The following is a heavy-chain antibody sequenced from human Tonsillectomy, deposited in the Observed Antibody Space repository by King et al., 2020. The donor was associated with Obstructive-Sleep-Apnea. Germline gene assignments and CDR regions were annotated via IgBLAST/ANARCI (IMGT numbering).Heavy chain of an antibody. CDR2: ISGGGGST. J-gene: IGHJ4*02. V-gene: IGHV3-23*04. Sequence: QLVQSGGGLVQPGGSLRLSCAAPGFTFSSYAMSWVRQAPGKGLEWVSAISGGGGSTYYADSVKGRFTISRDNSKNTLYLQMNSLRAEDTALYYCASHHMVRGAETPDYWGQGTLVTVSS. D-gene: IGHD3-10*01. CDR3: ASHHMVRGAETPDY. CDR1: GFTFSSYA.